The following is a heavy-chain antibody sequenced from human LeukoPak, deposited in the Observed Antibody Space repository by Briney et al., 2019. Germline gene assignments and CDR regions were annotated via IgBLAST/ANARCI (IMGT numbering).Heavy chain of an antibody. Sequence: RPSETLSLTCTVSGGSISSYYWSWIRQPPGKGLEWIGYIYYSGSTNYNPSLKSRVTISVDTSKNQFSLKLSSVTAADTSVYYCARVRDGYNRGVDYFDYWGQGTLVTVSS. D-gene: IGHD5-24*01. CDR1: GGSISSYY. CDR2: IYYSGST. CDR3: ARVRDGYNRGVDYFDY. V-gene: IGHV4-59*01. J-gene: IGHJ4*02.